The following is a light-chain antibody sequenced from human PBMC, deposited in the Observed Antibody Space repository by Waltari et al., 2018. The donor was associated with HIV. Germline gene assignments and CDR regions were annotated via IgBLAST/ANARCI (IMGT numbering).Light chain of an antibody. CDR1: SSNIGSNT. Sequence: QSVLTQPPSASGTPGQRVTISCSGSSSNIGSNTVNWYQQLPGTAPKLLIYSNKQRPSGVPDRVSGSKSGTSASLAISGLQSEDEADYYWAAWDDSLNGAYVFGTGTKVTVL. CDR2: SNK. V-gene: IGLV1-44*01. J-gene: IGLJ1*01. CDR3: AAWDDSLNGAYV.